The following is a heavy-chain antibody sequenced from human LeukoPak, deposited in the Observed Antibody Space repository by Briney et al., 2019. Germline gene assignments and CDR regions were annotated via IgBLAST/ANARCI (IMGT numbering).Heavy chain of an antibody. CDR3: ARGVLELGYYYYYMDV. D-gene: IGHD1-7*01. Sequence: SVKVSCKVSGYTLTELSMHWVRQAPGKGLEWMGGIIPIFGTANYAQKFQGRVTITTDESTSTAYMELSSLRSEDTAAYYCARGVLELGYYYYYMDVWGKGTTVTVSS. CDR2: IIPIFGTA. CDR1: GYTLTELS. V-gene: IGHV1-69*05. J-gene: IGHJ6*03.